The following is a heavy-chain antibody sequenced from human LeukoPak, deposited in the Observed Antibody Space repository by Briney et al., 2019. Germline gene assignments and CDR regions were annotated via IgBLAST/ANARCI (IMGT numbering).Heavy chain of an antibody. CDR2: ISSSGSAI. J-gene: IGHJ5*02. CDR1: GFTFSSYE. CDR3: ARARRDCSDGSCYPDYNWFDP. Sequence: GGSLRLSCAASGFTFSSYEMNWVRQAPGKGLDWVSYISSSGSAIYYADSARGRFTISRDNAKNSLYLQMNSLRAEDTAVYYCARARRDCSDGSCYPDYNWFDPWGQGTLVTVSS. D-gene: IGHD2-15*01. V-gene: IGHV3-48*03.